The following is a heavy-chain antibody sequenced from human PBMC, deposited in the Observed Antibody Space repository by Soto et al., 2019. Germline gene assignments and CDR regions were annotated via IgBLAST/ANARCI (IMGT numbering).Heavy chain of an antibody. D-gene: IGHD2-15*01. CDR2: ISYDGSNK. CDR3: AKDVQPDIVVVVAAMNWFDP. V-gene: IGHV3-30*18. Sequence: VPLVESGGGVVQPGRSLRLSCAASGFTFSSYGMHWVRQAPGKGLEWVAVISYDGSNKYYADSVKGRFTSSRDNSKNTLYLQMNSLRAEDTAVYYCAKDVQPDIVVVVAAMNWFDPWGQGTLFTVSS. CDR1: GFTFSSYG. J-gene: IGHJ5*02.